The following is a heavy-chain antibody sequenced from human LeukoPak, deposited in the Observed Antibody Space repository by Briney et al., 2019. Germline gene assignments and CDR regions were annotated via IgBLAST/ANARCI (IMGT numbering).Heavy chain of an antibody. CDR3: AGDSSLRFLEWFYLTY. CDR2: INTNPGNP. V-gene: IGHV7-4-1*02. D-gene: IGHD3-3*01. J-gene: IGHJ4*02. Sequence: ASVKVSCKASGYTFTSYAMNWVRQAPGQGLEWMGWINTNPGNPTYAQGFTGRFVFSLDTSVSTAYLQISSLKAEDTAVYYCAGDSSLRFLEWFYLTYWGQGTLVTVSS. CDR1: GYTFTSYA.